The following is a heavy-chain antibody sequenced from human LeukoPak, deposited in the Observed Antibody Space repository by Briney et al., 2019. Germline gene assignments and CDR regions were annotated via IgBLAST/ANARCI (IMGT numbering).Heavy chain of an antibody. J-gene: IGHJ4*02. V-gene: IGHV3-74*01. CDR3: AKVDGAYSSSWYGDY. D-gene: IGHD6-13*01. CDR1: GFTFSSYW. Sequence: GGSLRLSCAASGFTFSSYWMHWVRQAPGKGLVWVSRIDSDGSSTSYADSVKGRFTISRDNAKNTLYLQMNSLRAEDTAVYYCAKVDGAYSSSWYGDYWGQGTLVTVSS. CDR2: IDSDGSST.